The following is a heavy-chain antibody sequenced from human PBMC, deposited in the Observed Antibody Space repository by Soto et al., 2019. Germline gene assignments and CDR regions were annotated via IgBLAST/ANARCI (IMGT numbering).Heavy chain of an antibody. CDR2: INAVNGNT. CDR1: GYTFTSYA. J-gene: IGHJ2*01. D-gene: IGHD1-26*01. V-gene: IGHV1-3*01. Sequence: ASVKVSCKASGYTFTSYAMQWGRQAPGQRREGMGGINAVNGNTKYSQKFAGRVTVTRDTSARTAYMELSRLRSEDTAVYYCARGGSLYWYFDLWGRGT. CDR3: ARGGSLYWYFDL.